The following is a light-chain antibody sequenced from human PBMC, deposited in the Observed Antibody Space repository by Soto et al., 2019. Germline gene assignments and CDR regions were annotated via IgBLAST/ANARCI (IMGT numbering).Light chain of an antibody. J-gene: IGLJ3*02. CDR1: SGSVSTSYY. V-gene: IGLV8-61*01. CDR2: STN. Sequence: QTVVTQEPSFSVSPGGTVTLTCGLSSGSVSTSYYPTWYQQTPGQAPRTLIYSTNTRSSGVPDRFSGSILENKAALTITGAQADDESDYYCILYMGSGVWVFGGWTKLTVL. CDR3: ILYMGSGVWV.